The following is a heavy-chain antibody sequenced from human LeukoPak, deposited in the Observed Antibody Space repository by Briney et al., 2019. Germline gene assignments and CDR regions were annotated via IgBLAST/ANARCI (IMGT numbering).Heavy chain of an antibody. CDR1: GGSFSGYY. V-gene: IGHV4-34*01. Sequence: PSETLSLTCAVYGGSFSGYYWSWIRQPPGKGLEWIGEINHSGSTNYNPSLKSRVTISVETSKNQFSLKLSSVTAADTAGYYCATLYYGSGSWGIYGMDVWGKGTTVTVSS. D-gene: IGHD3-10*01. CDR3: ATLYYGSGSWGIYGMDV. CDR2: INHSGST. J-gene: IGHJ6*04.